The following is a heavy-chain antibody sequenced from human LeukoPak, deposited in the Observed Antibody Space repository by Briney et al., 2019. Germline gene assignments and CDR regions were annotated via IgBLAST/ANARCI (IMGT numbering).Heavy chain of an antibody. CDR2: MNPNSDNA. J-gene: IGHJ4*02. CDR1: GYTFTSYD. Sequence: ASVKVSCKASGYTFTSYDINWVRQATGQGLEWMGWMNPNSDNAGYAQKFRGRVTVTRNTSISTAYMGLSSLRSEDTAVYFCTRGYYCDYWGQGTLVTVSS. V-gene: IGHV1-8*01. CDR3: TRGYYCDY.